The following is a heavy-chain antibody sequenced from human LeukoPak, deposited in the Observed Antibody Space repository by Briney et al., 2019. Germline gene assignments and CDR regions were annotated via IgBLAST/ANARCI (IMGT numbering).Heavy chain of an antibody. D-gene: IGHD4-17*01. CDR3: ARRDYGDSEYYYYYYMDV. V-gene: IGHV4-34*01. Sequence: PSETLSLTCAVYGGSFSGYYWSWIRQPPGKGLEWIGEINHSGSTNYNPSLKSRVTISVDTSKNQFSLKLSSVTAADTAVYYCARRDYGDSEYYYYYYMDVWSKGTTVTISS. CDR2: INHSGST. CDR1: GGSFSGYY. J-gene: IGHJ6*03.